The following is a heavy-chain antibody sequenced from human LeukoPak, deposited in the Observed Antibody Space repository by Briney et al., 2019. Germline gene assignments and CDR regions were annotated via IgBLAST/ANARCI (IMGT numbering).Heavy chain of an antibody. CDR3: ARDKWYCSSTSCSHLNWYFDL. CDR1: GFTFSSYG. V-gene: IGHV3-33*01. Sequence: GRSLRLSCAASGFTFSSYGMHWVRQAPGKGLEWVAVIWYDGSNKYYADSVKGRFTISRDNSKNTLYLQMNSLRAEDTAVYYCARDKWYCSSTSCSHLNWYFDLWGRGTLVTVSS. CDR2: IWYDGSNK. J-gene: IGHJ2*01. D-gene: IGHD2-2*01.